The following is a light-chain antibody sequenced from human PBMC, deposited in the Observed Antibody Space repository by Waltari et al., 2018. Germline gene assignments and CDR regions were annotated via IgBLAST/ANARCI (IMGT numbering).Light chain of an antibody. CDR1: NIGSRS. CDR2: DDS. Sequence: SYVLTQPPSVSVAPGQTATIACGENNIGSRSVHWYPQKPGQAPVLVVYDDSDRPSGIPERFSGSISGDTATLTISGTQAMDEADYYCQTWDSNVIFGGGTKLTVL. CDR3: QTWDSNVI. V-gene: IGLV3-21*02. J-gene: IGLJ2*01.